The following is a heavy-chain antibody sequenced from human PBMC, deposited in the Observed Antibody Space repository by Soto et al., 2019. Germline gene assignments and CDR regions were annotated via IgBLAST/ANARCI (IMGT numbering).Heavy chain of an antibody. CDR3: ARRGSGSYYDY. J-gene: IGHJ4*02. V-gene: IGHV3-23*01. CDR1: GFTFSSYA. D-gene: IGHD1-26*01. Sequence: EVQLLESGGGLVQPGGSLRLSCAASGFTFSSYAMRWVRQAPGKGLEWVSAISGSGGSTYYADSVKGRFTVSRDTSKNTPYLQMNSLRAEDTDVYYCARRGSGSYYDYWGQGTLVTVSS. CDR2: ISGSGGST.